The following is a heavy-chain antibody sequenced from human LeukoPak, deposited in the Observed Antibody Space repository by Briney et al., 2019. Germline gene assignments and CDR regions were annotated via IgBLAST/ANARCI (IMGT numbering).Heavy chain of an antibody. Sequence: ASVKVSCKASGYTFTSYGISWVRQAPGQGLEWMGWISAYNGNTNYAQKLRGRVTMTTDTSTSTAYMELRSLRSDDTAVYYCARDQPVTMIVVDSLAFDIWGQGTMVTVSS. V-gene: IGHV1-18*01. CDR3: ARDQPVTMIVVDSLAFDI. D-gene: IGHD3-22*01. CDR2: ISAYNGNT. CDR1: GYTFTSYG. J-gene: IGHJ3*02.